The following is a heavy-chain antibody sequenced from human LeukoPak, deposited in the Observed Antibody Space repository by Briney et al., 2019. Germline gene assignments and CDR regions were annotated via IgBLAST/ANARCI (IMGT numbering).Heavy chain of an antibody. J-gene: IGHJ4*02. Sequence: SETVSVTCTESGGSITSYDGSWIGQPPGKGLDWIGCIYASGSANYNPSLKSRVTISVDASKNQFSLKLSSVTAADTAVYYCGRLAKYSSSVGHNYWDQGTLVTVSS. V-gene: IGHV4-4*09. CDR2: IYASGSA. CDR1: GGSITSYD. D-gene: IGHD6-6*01. CDR3: GRLAKYSSSVGHNY.